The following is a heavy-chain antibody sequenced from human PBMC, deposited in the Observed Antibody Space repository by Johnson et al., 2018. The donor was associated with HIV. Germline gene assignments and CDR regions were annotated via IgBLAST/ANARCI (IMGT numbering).Heavy chain of an antibody. Sequence: VQLVESGGGVVQPGRSLRLSCAASGFTFSSYAMHWVRQAPGKGLEWVAVISYDGSNEYYADSVKGRFTLSRDNSKNTLNLQINSLSAEDTAMYYCAKDLAGGSYVVADAFDIWGQGTMVTVSS. CDR3: AKDLAGGSYVVADAFDI. CDR1: GFTFSSYA. CDR2: ISYDGSNE. V-gene: IGHV3-30-3*01. D-gene: IGHD1-26*01. J-gene: IGHJ3*02.